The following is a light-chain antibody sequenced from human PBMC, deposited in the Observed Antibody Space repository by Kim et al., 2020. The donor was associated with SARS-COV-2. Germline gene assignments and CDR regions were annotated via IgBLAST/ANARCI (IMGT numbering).Light chain of an antibody. Sequence: GQRVTISCSETNSNVGNNPINWCQQFPGTAPQLLTYSDNQRPSGVPDRFSGSKSGTSASLAISGLQSEDEADFDCAAWDETLKGWVFGGGTQLTVL. CDR1: NSNVGNNP. J-gene: IGLJ3*02. CDR2: SDN. V-gene: IGLV1-44*01. CDR3: AAWDETLKGWV.